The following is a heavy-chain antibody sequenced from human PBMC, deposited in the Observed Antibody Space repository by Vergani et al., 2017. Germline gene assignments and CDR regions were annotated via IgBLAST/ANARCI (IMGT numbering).Heavy chain of an antibody. D-gene: IGHD6-13*01. CDR1: GFTFSDYY. V-gene: IGHV3-11*06. Sequence: QVQLVESGGGLVKPGGSLRLSCAASGFTFSDYYMSWIRQAPGKGLEWVSYISSSSSYTNYADSEKGRFTISRDNAKNSLYLQMNSLRAEDTAVYYCASVYSSSWYVPNWGQGTLVTVSS. J-gene: IGHJ4*02. CDR3: ASVYSSSWYVPN. CDR2: ISSSSSYT.